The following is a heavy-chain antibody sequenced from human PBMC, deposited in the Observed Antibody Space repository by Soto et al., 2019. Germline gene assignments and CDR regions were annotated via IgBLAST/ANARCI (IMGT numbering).Heavy chain of an antibody. CDR2: IYSDNNT. CDR3: ARHYSAMGV. J-gene: IGHJ6*02. V-gene: IGHV3-53*02. Sequence: EVQLVETGGDLIQPGGSLRLSCAASGFTVSSDSMTWVRQAPGKGLEWIAIIYSDNNTDYADSVKGRFSISRDTSKNILYLQMTSLRAEDTAEDYCARHYSAMGVWGQGTTVTVSS. CDR1: GFTVSSDS.